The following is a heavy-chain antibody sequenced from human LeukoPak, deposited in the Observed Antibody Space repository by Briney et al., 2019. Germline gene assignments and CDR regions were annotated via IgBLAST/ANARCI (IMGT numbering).Heavy chain of an antibody. D-gene: IGHD6-13*01. CDR1: GYTFSTYS. CDR3: ARRRRVAAAGSGPFGY. V-gene: IGHV1-3*03. CDR2: INPGNGNT. Sequence: ASVKVSCKASGYTFSTYSMHWVRQAPGQRLEWMGWINPGNGNTKYSQEFQGRVTITRDTSASTAYMELSSLRSEDMAVYYCARRRRVAAAGSGPFGYWGQGTLVTVSS. J-gene: IGHJ4*02.